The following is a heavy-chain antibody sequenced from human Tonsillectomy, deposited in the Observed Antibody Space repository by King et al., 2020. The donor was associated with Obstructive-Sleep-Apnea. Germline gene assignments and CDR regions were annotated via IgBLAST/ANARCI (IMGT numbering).Heavy chain of an antibody. J-gene: IGHJ4*02. CDR2: CNPVGGAT. V-gene: IGHV1-46*01. Sequence: VQLVESGAEVKKPGASVKISCKASGYILTSYDMHWVRQVPGQGLEWMGVCNPVGGATTLAQGFQGRVSMTTDTSTSTVYMELRRLRSEDTAVYFCARDSGFAPFDFWGRGTLVAVSS. CDR3: ARDSGFAPFDF. D-gene: IGHD5-12*01. CDR1: GYILTSYD.